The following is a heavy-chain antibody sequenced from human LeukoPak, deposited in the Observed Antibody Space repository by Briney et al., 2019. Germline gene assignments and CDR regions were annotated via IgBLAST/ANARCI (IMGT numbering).Heavy chain of an antibody. D-gene: IGHD6-19*01. V-gene: IGHV3-7*03. CDR1: GFAFSDYW. Sequence: GGSLRLSCVASGFAFSDYWMNWVRQAPGKGLEWVAIIKPDGSFTNYVDAVKGRFTISRDNAKNSLYLQMNSLRAEDTAVYYCARDWLTGTLDVWGQGTTVTVSS. J-gene: IGHJ6*02. CDR3: ARDWLTGTLDV. CDR2: IKPDGSFT.